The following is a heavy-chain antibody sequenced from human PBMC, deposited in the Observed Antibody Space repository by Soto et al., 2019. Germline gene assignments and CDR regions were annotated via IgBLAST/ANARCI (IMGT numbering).Heavy chain of an antibody. D-gene: IGHD4-4*01. V-gene: IGHV1-18*01. CDR3: ARGDYSNYFDY. CDR2: ISAYNGNT. J-gene: IGHJ4*02. Sequence: GASVKVSCKASGYTFSNYGVNWVRQAPGQGLEWMGWISAYNGNTNYAQKLQGRVTMTTDTSTSTAYMELRSLRSDDTAVYYCARGDYSNYFDYWGQGTLVTVSS. CDR1: GYTFSNYG.